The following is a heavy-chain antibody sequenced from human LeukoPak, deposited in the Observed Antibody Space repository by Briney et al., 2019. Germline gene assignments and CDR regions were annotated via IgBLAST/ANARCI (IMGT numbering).Heavy chain of an antibody. CDR3: ARDSPYSRITDY. CDR1: GGSISSSSYY. CDR2: IYYSGST. D-gene: IGHD6-13*01. Sequence: PSETLSLTCTVSGGSISSSSYYWGWIRQPPGKGLEWIGSIYYSGSTYYNPSLKSRVTISVDTSKNQFSLKLSSVTAADTAVYYCARDSPYSRITDYWGQGTLVTVSS. V-gene: IGHV4-39*07. J-gene: IGHJ4*02.